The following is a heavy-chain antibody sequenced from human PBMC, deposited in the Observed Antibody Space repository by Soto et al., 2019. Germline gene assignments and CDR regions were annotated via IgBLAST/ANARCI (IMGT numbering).Heavy chain of an antibody. D-gene: IGHD2-21*01. J-gene: IGHJ4*02. V-gene: IGHV1-2*02. Sequence: GASVKVSCKASGYTFTGYYMHWVRQAPGQGLEWMGWINPNSGGTNYAQKFQGRVTMTRDTSISTAYMELSRLRSDDTAVYYCARVTTLIPYYFDSWVQGTLVTVSS. CDR1: GYTFTGYY. CDR3: ARVTTLIPYYFDS. CDR2: INPNSGGT.